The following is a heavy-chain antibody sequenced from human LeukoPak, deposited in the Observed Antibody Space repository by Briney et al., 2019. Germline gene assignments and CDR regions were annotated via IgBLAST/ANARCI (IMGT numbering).Heavy chain of an antibody. D-gene: IGHD3-10*01. Sequence: SETLSLTCTVSGGSISDYYWNWIRQPPGKGLEWIGYIYYSGDTNYNTSLKGRVTISVDTSKNQFSLRLSSVTAADTAMYYCARPGGPYRVGSFDYWGQGALVTVSS. CDR2: IYYSGDT. V-gene: IGHV4-59*08. J-gene: IGHJ4*02. CDR1: GGSISDYY. CDR3: ARPGGPYRVGSFDY.